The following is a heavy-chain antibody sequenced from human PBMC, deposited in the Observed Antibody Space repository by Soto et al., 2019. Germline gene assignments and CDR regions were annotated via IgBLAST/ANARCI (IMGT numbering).Heavy chain of an antibody. CDR3: ARVKGLSYYDSSGSRWFAP. CDR1: GGSFSGYY. D-gene: IGHD3-22*01. Sequence: PSETLSLTCAVYGGSFSGYYWSWIRQPPGKGLEWIGEINHSGSTNYNPSLKSRVTISVDTSKNQFSLKLSSVTAADTAVYYCARVKGLSYYDSSGSRWFAPWGQGTLVTVSS. CDR2: INHSGST. J-gene: IGHJ5*02. V-gene: IGHV4-34*01.